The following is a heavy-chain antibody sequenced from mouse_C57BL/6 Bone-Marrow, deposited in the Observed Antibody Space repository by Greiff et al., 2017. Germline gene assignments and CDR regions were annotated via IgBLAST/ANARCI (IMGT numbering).Heavy chain of an antibody. J-gene: IGHJ4*01. CDR1: GYTFTSYG. Sequence: VQLQESGAELARPGASVKLSCKASGYTFTSYGISWVKQRTGQGLEWIGEIYPRSGNTYYNEKFKGKATLTADKSSSTAYMELRSLTSEDSAVYFCARSPSLRWDAMDYWGQGTSVTVSS. CDR3: ARSPSLRWDAMDY. D-gene: IGHD1-1*01. V-gene: IGHV1-81*01. CDR2: IYPRSGNT.